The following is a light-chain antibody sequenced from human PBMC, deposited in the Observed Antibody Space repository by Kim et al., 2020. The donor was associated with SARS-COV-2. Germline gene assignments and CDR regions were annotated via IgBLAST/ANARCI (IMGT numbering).Light chain of an antibody. CDR3: QQYHTLVT. CDR2: DAS. Sequence: DIQMTQSPSALSASVGDRVTITCQASQDISNFLNWYLQKPGKAPKLLIYDASNVETGVPSRFSGSGSGTDFSLTISSLQPEDIATYYCQQYHTLVTFGGGTKVDIK. J-gene: IGKJ4*01. V-gene: IGKV1-33*01. CDR1: QDISNF.